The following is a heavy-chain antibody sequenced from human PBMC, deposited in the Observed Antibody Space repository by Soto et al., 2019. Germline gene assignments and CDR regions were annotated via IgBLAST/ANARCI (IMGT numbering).Heavy chain of an antibody. CDR3: VRGGNPYHYATSGPGTFDK. J-gene: IGHJ4*02. Sequence: QVQLQESGPGLVKTSQTLSLTCTVSGDSVSGGDSYWSWIRQPPWKALERFGYTSFSGYTSYTPSLKSRVTISVDMSKSQFSLRLTSVTAADTAIYYCVRGGNPYHYATSGPGTFDKWGQGTLVSVSS. CDR1: GDSVSGGDSY. D-gene: IGHD3-22*01. V-gene: IGHV4-30-4*01. CDR2: TSFSGYT.